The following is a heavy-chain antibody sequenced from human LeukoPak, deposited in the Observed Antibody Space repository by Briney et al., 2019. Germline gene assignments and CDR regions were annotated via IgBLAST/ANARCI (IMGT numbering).Heavy chain of an antibody. V-gene: IGHV4-31*03. Sequence: SDTLSLTCTVSGGSISRGGYYCPSIPQHPGKGLEWIGYIYNSRRSHTKQSLKGRVTISGDTYKNQLFLKLGYVTAADTAVYYCAREGIMYYYDSSASRISXXXWFDPWGQGTLVTVSS. CDR2: IYNSRRS. J-gene: IGHJ5*02. D-gene: IGHD3-22*01. CDR3: AREGIMYYYDSSASRISXXXWFDP. CDR1: GGSISRGGYY.